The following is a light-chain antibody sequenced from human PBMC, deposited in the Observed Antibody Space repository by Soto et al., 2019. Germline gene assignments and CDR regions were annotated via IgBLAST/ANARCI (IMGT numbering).Light chain of an antibody. Sequence: QSALTRPASMSGSPGQSITISCTGTSGDVGFYDFVSWYQQHPGKVPRLIIYGVTKRPSGVSHRFSGSKSGNTASLTISGLQVEDEADYSCASYTGSSTYVFGGGTKLTVL. CDR2: GVT. CDR3: ASYTGSSTYV. J-gene: IGLJ3*02. CDR1: SGDVGFYDF. V-gene: IGLV2-14*03.